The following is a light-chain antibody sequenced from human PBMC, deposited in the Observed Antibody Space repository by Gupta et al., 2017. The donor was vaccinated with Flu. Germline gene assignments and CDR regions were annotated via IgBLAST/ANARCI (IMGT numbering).Light chain of an antibody. J-gene: IGKJ4*01. V-gene: IGKV3-11*01. CDR1: QNVNTY. CDR2: DAS. CDR3: QQRSNWLT. Sequence: SPATLSLSPGERATLSCRASQNVNTYLAWYQQKPGQAPRLLIYDASNRATGVPARFSGSGSGTDFTLTISSLDPEDFAVYYCQQRSNWLTFGGGTKVEIK.